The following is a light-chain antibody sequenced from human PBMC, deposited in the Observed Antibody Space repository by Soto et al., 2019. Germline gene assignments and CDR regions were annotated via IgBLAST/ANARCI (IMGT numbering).Light chain of an antibody. Sequence: EIVLTQSPGTLSLSPGERATLSFSASQSVSSSYLAWYQQKPGQAPRLLIYGASSRATGIPDRFSGSGSGTDFTLTISRLEPEDFAVYYCQQYDNLPPAFGQGTRLEIK. CDR2: GAS. CDR3: QQYDNLPPA. J-gene: IGKJ5*01. V-gene: IGKV3-20*01. CDR1: QSVSSSY.